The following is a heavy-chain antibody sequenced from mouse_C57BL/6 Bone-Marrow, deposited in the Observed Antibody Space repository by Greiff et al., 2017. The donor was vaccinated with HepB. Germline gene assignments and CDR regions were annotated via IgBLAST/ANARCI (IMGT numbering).Heavy chain of an antibody. V-gene: IGHV1-64*01. CDR1: GYTFTSYW. J-gene: IGHJ1*03. CDR2: IHPNSGST. CDR3: AGHYYYGISPGYFDV. D-gene: IGHD1-1*01. Sequence: QVQLQQPGAELVKPGASVKLSCKASGYTFTSYWMHWVKQRPGQGLEWIGMIHPNSGSTNYNEKLKSKATLTVDKSSSTAYMQLSSLTSEDSAFEYCAGHYYYGISPGYFDVWGTGATVTVSS.